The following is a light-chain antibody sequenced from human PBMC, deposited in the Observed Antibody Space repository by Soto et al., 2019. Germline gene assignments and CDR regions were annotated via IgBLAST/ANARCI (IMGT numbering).Light chain of an antibody. CDR1: QGINNY. CDR3: QQLKSYPIT. J-gene: IGKJ3*01. V-gene: IGKV1-9*01. Sequence: DIQLTQSPSFLSASVGDRVTITWRASQGINNYLAWYQQKPGKAPNLLIYAAYTLQNGVPSRFSGSGSGTEFTLTITNLQPEDFATYHCQQLKSYPITFGPGTKVD. CDR2: AAY.